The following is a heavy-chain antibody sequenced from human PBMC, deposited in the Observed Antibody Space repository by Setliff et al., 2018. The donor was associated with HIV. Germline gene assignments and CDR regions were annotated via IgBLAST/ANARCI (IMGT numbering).Heavy chain of an antibody. D-gene: IGHD3-9*01. J-gene: IGHJ3*02. CDR3: ARDPPYDILTGYYGDAFDI. CDR2: IWFDGSEK. CDR1: GFRFRSYG. V-gene: IGHV3-33*08. Sequence: GGSLRLSCAASGFRFRSYGMHWVRQAPGKGLEWVAIIWFDGSEKYYVDSVKGRFTISRDNAKNSLYLQMNSLRAEDTAVYYCARDPPYDILTGYYGDAFDIWGQGTMVTVSS.